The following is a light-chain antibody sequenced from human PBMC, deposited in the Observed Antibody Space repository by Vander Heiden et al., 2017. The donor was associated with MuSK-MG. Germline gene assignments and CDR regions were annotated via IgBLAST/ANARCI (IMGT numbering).Light chain of an antibody. CDR1: QSVLYSSNNKNY. V-gene: IGKV4-1*01. CDR2: WAS. CDR3: QQYYSTPRP. Sequence: DIVMTQSPDSLAVSLGERATINCKSSQSVLYSSNNKNYLAWYQQKPGQPPKLLIYWASTRESVVPDRFSGSGSGTDFTLTISSLQAEDVAFYYCQQYYSTPRPFGQGTKVEIK. J-gene: IGKJ1*01.